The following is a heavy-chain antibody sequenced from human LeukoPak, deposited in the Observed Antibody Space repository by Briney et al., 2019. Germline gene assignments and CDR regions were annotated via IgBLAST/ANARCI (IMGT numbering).Heavy chain of an antibody. Sequence: SETLSLTCTVSSDSISSYYWSWIRQPPGKGLEWIGYIYYSGTTKYNPSLKSRVTISIDTSKNQFSLKLSSVTAADTAVYYCAARWQWLYDWGQGTLVTVSS. CDR3: AARWQWLYD. J-gene: IGHJ4*02. CDR2: IYYSGTT. D-gene: IGHD6-19*01. V-gene: IGHV4-59*01. CDR1: SDSISSYY.